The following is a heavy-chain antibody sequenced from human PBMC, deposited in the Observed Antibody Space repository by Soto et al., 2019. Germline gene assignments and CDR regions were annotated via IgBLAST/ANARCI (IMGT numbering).Heavy chain of an antibody. J-gene: IGHJ4*02. D-gene: IGHD3-22*01. CDR3: ARGRGGYLSSSGHTHNYLDY. CDR1: GYTFSDYG. CDR2: INVYSGTT. Sequence: QVHLVQSGSEVKTAGAAVKVSCKASGYTFSDYGVSWVRQAPGQGLEWMGWINVYSGTTNYLPKFQRRVTMTTDTSTSTLYMELRDLSSEDTAVYYCARGRGGYLSSSGHTHNYLDYWGQGTLVTVSS. V-gene: IGHV1-18*01.